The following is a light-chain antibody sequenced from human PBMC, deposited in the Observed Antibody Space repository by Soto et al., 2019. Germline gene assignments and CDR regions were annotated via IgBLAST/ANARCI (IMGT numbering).Light chain of an antibody. J-gene: IGKJ2*01. V-gene: IGKV1-39*01. CDR1: HDVSTF. CDR2: AAS. CDR3: QQSFNSPT. Sequence: IQMTQSPSSLSASIGDRVTITCRASHDVSTFLNWYQQKPGKAPKLLIYAASSLQTGVPSTFSGSGSGTDFTLTISSLQREDIATYFCQQSFNSPTFGQGTKVDIK.